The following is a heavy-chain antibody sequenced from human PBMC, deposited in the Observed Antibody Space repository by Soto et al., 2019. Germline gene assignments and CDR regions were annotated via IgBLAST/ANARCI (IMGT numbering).Heavy chain of an antibody. CDR3: ARGRGGGDDFWSGYYLRNWFDP. CDR2: MNPNSGNT. CDR1: GYTFTSYD. Sequence: QVQLVQSGAEVKKPGASVKVSCKASGYTFTSYDINWVRQATGQGLEWMGWMNPNSGNTGYAQKFQGRVTMTRNTSISTAYMELSSLRSEDTAVYYCARGRGGGDDFWSGYYLRNWFDPWGQGTLVTVSS. V-gene: IGHV1-8*01. D-gene: IGHD3-3*01. J-gene: IGHJ5*02.